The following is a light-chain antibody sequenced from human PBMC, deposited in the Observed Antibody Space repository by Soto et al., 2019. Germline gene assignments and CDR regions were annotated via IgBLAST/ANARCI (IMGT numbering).Light chain of an antibody. CDR3: SPYSSTSSRV. J-gene: IGLJ1*01. CDR2: EVS. CDR1: SSDVGGYDY. Sequence: QSALTQPASMSGSPGQSITISCTGTSSDVGGYDYVSWYQQHAGKAPKLVIYEVSNRPSGVSNRFSGSKSGNTASLIISGLQAEDEADYYCSPYSSTSSRVFGTGTKLTVL. V-gene: IGLV2-14*01.